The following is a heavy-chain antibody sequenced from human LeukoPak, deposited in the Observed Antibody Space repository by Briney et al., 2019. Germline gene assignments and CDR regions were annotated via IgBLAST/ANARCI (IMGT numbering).Heavy chain of an antibody. CDR3: ARSYCSSTSCYSPDY. CDR2: MNPKSGNT. CDR1: GYTFTSYD. J-gene: IGHJ4*02. Sequence: ASVKVSCKASGYTFTSYDINWVRQATRQGPEWMGWMNPKSGNTVCAQKFQGRVTITRNTPISTVYMELRSLRSEDTAVYYCARSYCSSTSCYSPDYWGQGTLVTVSS. D-gene: IGHD2-2*01. V-gene: IGHV1-8*01.